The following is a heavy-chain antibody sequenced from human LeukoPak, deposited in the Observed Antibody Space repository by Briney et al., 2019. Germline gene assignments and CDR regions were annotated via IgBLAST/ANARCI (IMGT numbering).Heavy chain of an antibody. CDR2: INHSGST. Sequence: PSETLSLTCAVYGGSFSGYYWSWIRQPPGKGLEWIGEINHSGSTNYNPSLKSRVTISVDTSKNQVSLKLSSVTAADTAVYYCARHEHYDSWSGYLGYFDYWGQGTLVTVSS. J-gene: IGHJ4*02. D-gene: IGHD3-3*01. V-gene: IGHV4-34*01. CDR3: ARHEHYDSWSGYLGYFDY. CDR1: GGSFSGYY.